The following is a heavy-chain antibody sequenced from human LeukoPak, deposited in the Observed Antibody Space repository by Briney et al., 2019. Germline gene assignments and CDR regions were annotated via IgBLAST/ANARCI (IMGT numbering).Heavy chain of an antibody. Sequence: GGSLRLSCAASGFTFSSYEMNWVRQAPGKGLEWVSDISATGDTSNYADSVKGRFTISRDNSKNTLYLHMNNLRVEDTAVYYCANTFLGPYGNWGQGTLVTVSS. V-gene: IGHV3-23*01. CDR2: ISATGDTS. D-gene: IGHD3-16*01. CDR1: GFTFSSYE. J-gene: IGHJ4*02. CDR3: ANTFLGPYGN.